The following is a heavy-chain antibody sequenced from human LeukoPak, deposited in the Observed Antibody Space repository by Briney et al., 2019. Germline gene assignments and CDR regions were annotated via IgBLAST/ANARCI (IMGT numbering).Heavy chain of an antibody. J-gene: IGHJ3*02. CDR3: ARETFDI. CDR1: GYTFTSYD. Sequence: ASVKVSCKAAGYTFTSYDINWVRQATGQGLEWMGYRNPNSGNTVYAQKFQGRVFISTDTSISTAYMELSSVRSDDTAVYYCARETFDIWGQGTMVTVSS. V-gene: IGHV1-8*03. CDR2: RNPNSGNT.